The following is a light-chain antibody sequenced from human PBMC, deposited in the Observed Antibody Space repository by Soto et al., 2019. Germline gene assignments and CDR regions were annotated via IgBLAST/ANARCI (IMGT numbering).Light chain of an antibody. V-gene: IGKV3-20*01. Sequence: EIVLTQSPGTLSLSPGERATLSCRASQSVSSSYLAWYQQQPGQAPRLLIYGASSRATGIPDRFSGSGSGTVFTLTISRLEPEDFAVYYCQQYGSSRLTFGGGTKVEIK. CDR3: QQYGSSRLT. J-gene: IGKJ4*01. CDR2: GAS. CDR1: QSVSSSY.